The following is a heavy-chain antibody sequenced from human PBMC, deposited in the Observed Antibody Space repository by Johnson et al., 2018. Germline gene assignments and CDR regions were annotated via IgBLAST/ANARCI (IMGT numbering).Heavy chain of an antibody. CDR3: AKGGSYGYYYYYYMDV. Sequence: QVQLQQSGGGVVQPGRSLRLSCAASGFTFSSYGMHWVRQAPGKGLEWVAVIWYDGSNKYYADSVKGRFTISRDNAKNSLYLQMNSLRAEDTALYYCAKGGSYGYYYYYYMDVWGKGTTVTVSS. D-gene: IGHD5-18*01. CDR1: GFTFSSYG. V-gene: IGHV3-33*03. J-gene: IGHJ6*03. CDR2: IWYDGSNK.